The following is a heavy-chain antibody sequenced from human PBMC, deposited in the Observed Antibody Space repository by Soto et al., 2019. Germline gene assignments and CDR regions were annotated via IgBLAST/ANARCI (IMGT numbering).Heavy chain of an antibody. D-gene: IGHD2-2*01. CDR2: IWYDGSNK. CDR1: GFTFSSYG. CDR3: ARTASAAPYYFDY. Sequence: QVQLVESGGGVVQPGRSLRLSCAASGFTFSSYGMHWVRQAPGKGREWVAVIWYDGSNKYYADSVKGRFTISRDNSKNTLYLQMNSLRAEDIAVYYCARTASAAPYYFDYWGLGTLVIVSS. J-gene: IGHJ4*02. V-gene: IGHV3-33*01.